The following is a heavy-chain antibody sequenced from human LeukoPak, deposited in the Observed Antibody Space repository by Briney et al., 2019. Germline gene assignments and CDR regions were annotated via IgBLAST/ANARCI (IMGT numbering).Heavy chain of an antibody. CDR1: GYTFTSYD. Sequence: ASVKVSCKASGYTFTSYDINWVRQATGQGLEWMGWMNPNSGNTGYAQKFQGRVTMTRNTSISTAYMELSSLRSEDTAVYYRARGRQLSYYDFWSGYSGGDYWGQGTLVTVSS. CDR2: MNPNSGNT. D-gene: IGHD3-3*01. J-gene: IGHJ4*02. CDR3: ARGRQLSYYDFWSGYSGGDY. V-gene: IGHV1-8*01.